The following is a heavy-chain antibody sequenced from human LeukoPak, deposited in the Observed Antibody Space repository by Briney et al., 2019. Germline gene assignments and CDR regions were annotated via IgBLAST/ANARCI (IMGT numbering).Heavy chain of an antibody. D-gene: IGHD5-18*01. CDR1: GGSISSYY. CDR2: IYYSGST. Sequence: SETLSLTCTVSGGSISSYYWSWIRQPPGKGLEWIGYIYYSGSTNYNPSLKSRVTISVDTSKNQFSLKLSSVTAADTAVYYCAGDLRHGYSYGMDVWGKGTTVTISS. J-gene: IGHJ6*04. V-gene: IGHV4-59*01. CDR3: AGDLRHGYSYGMDV.